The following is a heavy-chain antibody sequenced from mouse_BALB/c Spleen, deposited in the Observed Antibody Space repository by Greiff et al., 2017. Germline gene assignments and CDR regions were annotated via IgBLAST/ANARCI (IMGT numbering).Heavy chain of an antibody. D-gene: IGHD2-10*02. Sequence: EVQLVESGGGLVKPGGSLKLSCAASGFAFSSHDMSWVRQTPEKRLEWVAYISSGGGSTYYPDTVKGRFPISRDNAKNTLYLQMSSLKSEDTAMYYCTRDKEYGNGWFAYWGQGTLVTVSA. CDR1: GFAFSSHD. CDR2: ISSGGGST. CDR3: TRDKEYGNGWFAY. J-gene: IGHJ3*01. V-gene: IGHV5-12-1*01.